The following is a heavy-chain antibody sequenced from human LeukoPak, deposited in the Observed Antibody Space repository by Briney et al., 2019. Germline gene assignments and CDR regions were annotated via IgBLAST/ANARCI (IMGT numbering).Heavy chain of an antibody. CDR1: GYIFANYW. J-gene: IGHJ4*02. D-gene: IGHD5-24*01. CDR2: IYPDDSDT. V-gene: IGHV5-51*01. CDR3: ARPVEMATSPFDY. Sequence: PGESLKISCKGSGYIFANYWIAWVRQMPGKGLEWMGIIYPDDSDTRYSPSFQGQVTISADKSIATAYLQWSSLKASDTAMHYCARPVEMATSPFDYWGQGTLVTVSS.